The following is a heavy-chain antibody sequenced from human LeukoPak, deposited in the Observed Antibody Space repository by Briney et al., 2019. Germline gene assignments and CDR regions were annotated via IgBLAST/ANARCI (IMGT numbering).Heavy chain of an antibody. Sequence: GGSLRLSCAASGFTVSSNYMSWVRQAPGKGLEWVAVILSDGSKEFYTDSVKGRITISRDNAKNSLYLQMNSLRAEDTAVYYCAREWPGALRDSNYYYYYMDVWGKGTTVTVSS. CDR1: GFTVSSNY. CDR3: AREWPGALRDSNYYYYYMDV. D-gene: IGHD4-11*01. J-gene: IGHJ6*03. V-gene: IGHV3-33*08. CDR2: ILSDGSKE.